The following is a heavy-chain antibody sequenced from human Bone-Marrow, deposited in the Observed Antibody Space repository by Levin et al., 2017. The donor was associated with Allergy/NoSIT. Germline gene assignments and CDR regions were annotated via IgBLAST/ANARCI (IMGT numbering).Heavy chain of an antibody. CDR1: GFPFSNAW. D-gene: IGHD2-8*01. Sequence: GGSLRLSCAASGFPFSNAWMNWVRQAPGKGLEWVGRIKSKADGETTDYAAPMKGRFILSIDDSKNTLYLQINSLKTEDTAVYYCTKDPYCSHGVCDKGLDYYYNYGMGVWGQGTTDTVSS. CDR2: IKSKADGETT. J-gene: IGHJ6*02. CDR3: TKDPYCSHGVCDKGLDYYYNYGMGV. V-gene: IGHV3-15*07.